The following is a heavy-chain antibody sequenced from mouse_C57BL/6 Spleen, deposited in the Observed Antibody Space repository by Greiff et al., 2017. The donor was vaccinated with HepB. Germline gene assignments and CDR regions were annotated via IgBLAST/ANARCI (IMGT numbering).Heavy chain of an antibody. CDR3: ARENFLGY. CDR2: ISDGGSYT. D-gene: IGHD3-1*01. CDR1: GFTFSSYA. V-gene: IGHV5-4*01. J-gene: IGHJ2*01. Sequence: DVHLVESGGGLVKPGGSLKLSCAASGFTFSSYAMSWVRQTPEKRLEWVATISDGGSYTYYPDNVKGRFTIARDNAKNNLYLQMSHLKSEDTAMYYCARENFLGYWGQGTTLTVSS.